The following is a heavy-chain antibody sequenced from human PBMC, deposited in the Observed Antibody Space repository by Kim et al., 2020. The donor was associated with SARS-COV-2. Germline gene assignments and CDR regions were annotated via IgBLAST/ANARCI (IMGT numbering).Heavy chain of an antibody. Sequence: GESLKISCKGSGYSFTSYWISWVRQMPGKGLEWMGRIDPSDSYTNYSPSFQGHVTISADKSINTAYLHWNSLQASDTALYYCARPDDGRGDYLRSDGLDVWGQGTTVTVSS. V-gene: IGHV5-10-1*01. CDR3: ARPDDGRGDYLRSDGLDV. CDR1: GYSFTSYW. D-gene: IGHD4-17*01. J-gene: IGHJ6*02. CDR2: IDPSDSYT.